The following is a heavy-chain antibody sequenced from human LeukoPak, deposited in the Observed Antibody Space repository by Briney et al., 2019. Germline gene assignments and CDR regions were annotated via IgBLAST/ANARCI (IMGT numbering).Heavy chain of an antibody. Sequence: SVKVSCKTSGFIFAASAVQWVRQARGQRLQWIGWILAGSGNTNYAQEFLDRVTITTDLSTTTAYMDLSSLTSDDTAVYYCSAGSLDRTPGDYWGQGTLVTVS. CDR1: GFIFAASA. V-gene: IGHV1-58*01. J-gene: IGHJ4*02. CDR3: SAGSLDRTPGDY. CDR2: ILAGSGNT. D-gene: IGHD4-23*01.